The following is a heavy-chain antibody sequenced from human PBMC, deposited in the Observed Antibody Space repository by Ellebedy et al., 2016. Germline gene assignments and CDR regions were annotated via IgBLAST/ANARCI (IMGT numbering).Heavy chain of an antibody. CDR3: ARDRGYPESFDN. CDR1: GYTFTSHG. Sequence: ASVKVSCKASGYTFTSHGISWVRQAPGQGLEWMGWINPYNGNTKYVERFQDRVTKTTDTSTATAYMDLRSLRSDDTAVYYCARDRGYPESFDNWGQGTLVTVPS. V-gene: IGHV1-18*01. CDR2: INPYNGNT. D-gene: IGHD3-10*01. J-gene: IGHJ4*02.